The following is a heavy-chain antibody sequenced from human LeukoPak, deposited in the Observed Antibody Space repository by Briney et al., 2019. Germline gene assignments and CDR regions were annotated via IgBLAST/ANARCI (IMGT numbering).Heavy chain of an antibody. J-gene: IGHJ4*02. CDR3: AKESIRWQPQSDYFDY. CDR2: VSGSGDST. V-gene: IGHV3-23*01. D-gene: IGHD4-23*01. CDR1: GFTFSSYA. Sequence: AGTLRLSCAASGFTFSSYAMSWVRQAPGKGLEWVSGVSGSGDSTYYADSITGRFTISRDNSKNTLYLQMNSLRAEDTAVHYCAKESIRWQPQSDYFDYWGQGTLVSASS.